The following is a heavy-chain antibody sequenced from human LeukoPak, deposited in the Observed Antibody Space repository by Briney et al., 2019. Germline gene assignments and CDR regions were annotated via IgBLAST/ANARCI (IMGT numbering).Heavy chain of an antibody. V-gene: IGHV3-74*01. CDR1: GFTFSSYW. CDR2: INSDGSST. CDR3: ARVLSGWPLYYYGMDV. Sequence: GGSMRLSSAASGFTFSSYWMHWVRQAPGKGLVWVSRINSDGSSTSYADSVKGRFTISRDNAKNTLYLQMNSLRAEDTAVYYCARVLSGWPLYYYGMDVWGQGTTVTVSS. J-gene: IGHJ6*02. D-gene: IGHD6-19*01.